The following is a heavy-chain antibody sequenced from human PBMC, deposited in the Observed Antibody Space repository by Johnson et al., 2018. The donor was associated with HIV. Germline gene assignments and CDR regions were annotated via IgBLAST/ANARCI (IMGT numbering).Heavy chain of an antibody. CDR1: GFTFNRYG. D-gene: IGHD6-6*01. CDR2: ISYDGTDT. J-gene: IGHJ3*02. V-gene: IGHV3-30*03. Sequence: QMQLVEFGGGVVQPGRSLRVSCAASGFTFNRYGMHWVRQAPGKGLEWVALISYDGTDTYYADSVKGRFSISRDNSKNTLYLQMNSLRAEDTAVFYCARDRAEYSTWLDAFDIWGQGTMVTVSS. CDR3: ARDRAEYSTWLDAFDI.